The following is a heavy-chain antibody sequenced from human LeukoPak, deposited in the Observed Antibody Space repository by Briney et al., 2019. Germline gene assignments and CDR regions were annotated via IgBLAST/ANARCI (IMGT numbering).Heavy chain of an antibody. CDR3: ARDSGYSYGSGAFDI. V-gene: IGHV3-53*05. J-gene: IGHJ3*02. CDR2: IYSGGST. D-gene: IGHD5-18*01. CDR1: GFTVSSNY. Sequence: GGSLRLSCAASGFTVSSNYMSWVRQAPGKGLEWVSVIYSGGSTYYADSVKGRFTISRDNSKNTLYLQMNSLRAEDTAVYYCARDSGYSYGSGAFDIWGQGTMVTVSS.